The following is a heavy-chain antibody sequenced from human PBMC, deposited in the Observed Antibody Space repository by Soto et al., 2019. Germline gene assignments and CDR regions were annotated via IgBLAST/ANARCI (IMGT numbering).Heavy chain of an antibody. D-gene: IGHD2-15*01. Sequence: SVKVSCKASGGTFSSYAISWVRQAPGQGLEWMGGIIPIFGTANYAQKFQGRVTITADESTSTAYMELSSLRSEDTAVYYCAAYCSGGSCYQRDYWGQGTLVTVSS. CDR3: AAYCSGGSCYQRDY. V-gene: IGHV1-69*13. CDR2: IIPIFGTA. J-gene: IGHJ4*02. CDR1: GGTFSSYA.